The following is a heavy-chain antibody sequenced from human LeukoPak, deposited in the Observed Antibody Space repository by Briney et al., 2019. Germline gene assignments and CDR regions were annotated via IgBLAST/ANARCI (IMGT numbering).Heavy chain of an antibody. D-gene: IGHD3-22*01. J-gene: IGHJ4*02. CDR2: IDWDDDK. CDR3: ARMGDSGTYSWYQY. CDR1: GFSLSTSGMR. Sequence: ESGPTLVNPTQTLTLTCTFSGFSLSTSGMRVSWIRQPPGKALEWLARIDWDDDKFYSTSLKTRLTISKDTSKNQVVLTMTNMGPVDTATYYCARMGDSGTYSWYQYWGQGTLVTVSS. V-gene: IGHV2-70*04.